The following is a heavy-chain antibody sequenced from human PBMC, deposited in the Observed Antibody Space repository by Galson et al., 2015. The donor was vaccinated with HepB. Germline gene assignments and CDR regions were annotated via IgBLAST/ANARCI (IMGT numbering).Heavy chain of an antibody. D-gene: IGHD5-18*01. CDR2: IYYGVST. CDR3: TRGDRIQLWLFQGFDY. J-gene: IGHJ4*02. V-gene: IGHV4-61*08. Sequence: LTCTVSGGSVGSGGYYWSWVRQTPGQGLEWIGYIYYGVSTNYNPSLKSRVTISVDTSKNEFSLKLNSVTPADTAVYYCTRGDRIQLWLFQGFDYWGQGTLVTVSS. CDR1: GGSVGSGGYY.